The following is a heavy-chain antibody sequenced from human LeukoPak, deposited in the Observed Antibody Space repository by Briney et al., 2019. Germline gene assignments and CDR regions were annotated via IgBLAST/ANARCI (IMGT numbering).Heavy chain of an antibody. Sequence: ASVKVSCKASGGTFSSYAISWVRQAPGQGLEWMGRIIPIFGTANYAQKFQGSVTITTDESTSTACMELSSLRSEDTAVYYCARDPLRGIVGATAHEADAFDIWGQGTMVTVSS. CDR3: ARDPLRGIVGATAHEADAFDI. D-gene: IGHD1-26*01. CDR2: IIPIFGTA. J-gene: IGHJ3*02. CDR1: GGTFSSYA. V-gene: IGHV1-69*05.